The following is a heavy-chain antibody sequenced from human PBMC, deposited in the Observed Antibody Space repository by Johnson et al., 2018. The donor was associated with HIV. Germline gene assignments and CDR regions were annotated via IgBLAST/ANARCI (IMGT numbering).Heavy chain of an antibody. CDR2: ISYDGINK. CDR3: ARGALGDWVDAFDI. V-gene: IGHV3-30-3*01. Sequence: QVQLVESGGGVVQPGRSLRLSCAASEFSFSTYALHWVRQAPGEGLEWVAVISYDGINKYYADSVKGRFTISRDNSKNTLYLQMHSLRAEDTAVYYCARGALGDWVDAFDIWGQGTMVTVSS. CDR1: EFSFSTYA. D-gene: IGHD3-16*01. J-gene: IGHJ3*02.